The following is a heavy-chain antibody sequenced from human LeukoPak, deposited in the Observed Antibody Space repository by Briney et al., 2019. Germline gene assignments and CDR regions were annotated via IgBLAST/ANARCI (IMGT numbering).Heavy chain of an antibody. CDR2: IWHDGRTQ. Sequence: SGGSLRLSCAASGFTFSTYGMHWVRQAPGKGLEWVAVIWHDGRTQFYAESVKGRFAVSRDNSKNTLYLQMNSLRAEDTAVYHCARGEYYHESSGYPNYWGQGTLVTVSS. V-gene: IGHV3-33*08. J-gene: IGHJ4*02. CDR1: GFTFSTYG. CDR3: ARGEYYHESSGYPNY. D-gene: IGHD3-22*01.